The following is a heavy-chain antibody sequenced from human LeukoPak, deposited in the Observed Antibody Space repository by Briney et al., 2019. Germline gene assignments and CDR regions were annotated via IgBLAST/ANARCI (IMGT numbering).Heavy chain of an antibody. J-gene: IGHJ4*02. CDR3: ARENSGSYREFDY. D-gene: IGHD1-26*01. V-gene: IGHV4-39*07. CDR2: IYYSGST. Sequence: SETLSLTCTVSGGSISSSSYYWGWIRQPPGKGLEWIGSIYYSGSTYYNPSLKSRVTISVDTSKNQFSLKLSSVTAADTAVFYCARENSGSYREFDYWGQGTLVTVSS. CDR1: GGSISSSSYY.